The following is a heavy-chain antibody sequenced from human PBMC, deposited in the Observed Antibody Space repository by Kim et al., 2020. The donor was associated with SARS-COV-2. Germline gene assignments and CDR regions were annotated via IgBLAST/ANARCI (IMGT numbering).Heavy chain of an antibody. V-gene: IGHV3-23*01. CDR2: IDAGGYTT. J-gene: IGHJ4*02. CDR1: GFTFSTSA. D-gene: IGHD3-22*01. Sequence: GGSLRLSCAASGFTFSTSAMTWVRQAPGKGLEWVSVIDAGGYTTYYTDSVKGRFTVSRDNSKNTLYLQMNSLRAEDTAVYYCAKGGYYKDFDYGGQGTLVTVSS. CDR3: AKGGYYKDFDY.